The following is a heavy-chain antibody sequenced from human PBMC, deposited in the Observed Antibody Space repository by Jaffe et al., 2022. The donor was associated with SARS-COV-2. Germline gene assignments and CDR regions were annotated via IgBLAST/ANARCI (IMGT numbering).Heavy chain of an antibody. CDR1: GYSFTSYW. CDR2: IYPGDSDT. Sequence: EVQLVQSGAEVKKPGESLKISCKGSGYSFTSYWIGWVRQMPGKGLEWMGIIYPGDSDTRYSPSFQGQVTISADKSISTAYLQWSSLKASDTAMYYCARHRSPYSSGWDYYFDYWGQGTLVTVSS. D-gene: IGHD6-19*01. V-gene: IGHV5-51*01. CDR3: ARHRSPYSSGWDYYFDY. J-gene: IGHJ4*02.